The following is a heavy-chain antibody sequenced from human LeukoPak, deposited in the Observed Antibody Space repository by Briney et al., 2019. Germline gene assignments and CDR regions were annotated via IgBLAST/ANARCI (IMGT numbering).Heavy chain of an antibody. CDR1: GFTFSSYA. J-gene: IGHJ4*02. Sequence: PGGSLRLSCAASGFTFSSYAMSWVRQAPGKGLEWVSSISSSSSYIYYADSVKGRFTISRDNAKNSLYLQMNSLRAEDTAVYYCARVSTIFRGFDYWGQGTLVTVSS. D-gene: IGHD3-9*01. V-gene: IGHV3-21*01. CDR2: ISSSSSYI. CDR3: ARVSTIFRGFDY.